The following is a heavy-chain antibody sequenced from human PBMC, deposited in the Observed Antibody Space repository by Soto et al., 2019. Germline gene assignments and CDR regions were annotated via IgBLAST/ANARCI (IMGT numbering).Heavy chain of an antibody. J-gene: IGHJ5*02. CDR3: ARDLTMVRGVTSWFDP. CDR1: GYTFTSYC. Sequence: ASVEVSCKASGYTFTSYCISWVLQAPGQGLEWMGWISAYNGNTNYAQKLQGRVTMTTDTSTSTAYMELRSLRSDDTAVYYCARDLTMVRGVTSWFDPWGQGTLVTVSS. D-gene: IGHD3-10*01. CDR2: ISAYNGNT. V-gene: IGHV1-18*01.